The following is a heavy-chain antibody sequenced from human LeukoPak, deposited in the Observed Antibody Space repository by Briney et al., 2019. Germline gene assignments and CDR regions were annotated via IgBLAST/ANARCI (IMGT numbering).Heavy chain of an antibody. D-gene: IGHD6-13*01. J-gene: IGHJ4*02. CDR1: GGSISSSSYY. CDR2: IYYSGST. CDR3: ARAIAAAGKGEVDY. Sequence: SETLSLTCTVSGGSISSSSYYWGWIRQPPGKGLEWIGTIYYSGSTYYNPSLKSRVTISVDMSKNQFSLRLSSVTAADTAVYYCARAIAAAGKGEVDYWGRGTLVTVSS. V-gene: IGHV4-39*01.